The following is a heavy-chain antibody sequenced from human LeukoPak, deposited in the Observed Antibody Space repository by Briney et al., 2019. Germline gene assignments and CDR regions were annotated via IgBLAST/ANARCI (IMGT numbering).Heavy chain of an antibody. CDR1: GGSISSYY. CDR2: IYTSGST. D-gene: IGHD3-3*01. CDR3: ARSPSLSGYPLDAFDI. V-gene: IGHV4-4*07. J-gene: IGHJ3*02. Sequence: PSETLSLTCTVSGGSISSYYWSWIRQPAGKGLEWIGRIYTSGSTNYNPSLKSRVTMSVDTSKNQFSLKLSSVTAADTAVYYCARSPSLSGYPLDAFDIWGQGTMVTVSS.